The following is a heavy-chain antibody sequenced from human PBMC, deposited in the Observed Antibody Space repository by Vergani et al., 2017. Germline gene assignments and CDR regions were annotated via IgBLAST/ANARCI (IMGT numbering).Heavy chain of an antibody. Sequence: QVQLVESGGGVVQPGRSLRLSCAASGFTFSSYGMHWVRQAPGKGLEWVAVIWYDGSNKYYADSVKGRFTISRDNSKNTLYLPRNSLRAEDTAVYYCAREGYYGSGSRFVDYYGMDVWGQGTTVTVSS. CDR1: GFTFSSYG. CDR2: IWYDGSNK. V-gene: IGHV3-33*01. D-gene: IGHD3-10*01. J-gene: IGHJ6*02. CDR3: AREGYYGSGSRFVDYYGMDV.